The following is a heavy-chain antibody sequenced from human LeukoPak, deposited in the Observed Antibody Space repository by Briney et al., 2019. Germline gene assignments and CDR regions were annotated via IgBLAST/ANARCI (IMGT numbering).Heavy chain of an antibody. CDR2: IKQDGSEK. CDR3: ARAYCDCTVLHIYFDN. Sequence: PGGSLRLSCAASGFTFSSYWMSWVRQAPGKGLEWVANIKQDGSEKYYVDSVKGRFTISRDNAKNSLYLQMNSLRAEDTAVYYCARAYCDCTVLHIYFDNWGQGTLVTVSS. CDR1: GFTFSSYW. D-gene: IGHD3-9*01. J-gene: IGHJ4*02. V-gene: IGHV3-7*03.